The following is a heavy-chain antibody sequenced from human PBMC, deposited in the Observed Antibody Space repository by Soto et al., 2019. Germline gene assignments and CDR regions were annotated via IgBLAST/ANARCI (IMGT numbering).Heavy chain of an antibody. CDR1: GYTFTSYG. D-gene: IGHD3-10*01. CDR2: ISAYNGNT. J-gene: IGHJ5*02. V-gene: IGHV1-18*04. CDR3: ASITMVRGVISWFDP. Sequence: GASVNVSCKASGYTFTSYGISWVRQAPGQGLEWMGWISAYNGNTNYAQKLQGRVTMTTDTSTSTAYMELRSLRSDDTAVYYCASITMVRGVISWFDPWGQGTLVTVSS.